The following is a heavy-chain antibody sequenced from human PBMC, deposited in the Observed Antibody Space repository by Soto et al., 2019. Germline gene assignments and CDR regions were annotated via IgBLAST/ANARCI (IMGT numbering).Heavy chain of an antibody. V-gene: IGHV1-18*01. CDR2: ISAYNANT. Sequence: ASVKVSCKASGYTFTSHCISWVRQAPGQGLEWMGWISAYNANTNYAQKLQGRVTMTTDTSTSTSYMDLRSLRSDDTAVYFCARDRLGATGDYWGQGTLVTVSS. CDR1: GYTFTSHC. CDR3: ARDRLGATGDY. J-gene: IGHJ4*02. D-gene: IGHD1-26*01.